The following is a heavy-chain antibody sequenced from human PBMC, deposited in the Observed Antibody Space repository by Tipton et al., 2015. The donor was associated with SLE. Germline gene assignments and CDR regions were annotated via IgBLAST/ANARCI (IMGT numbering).Heavy chain of an antibody. CDR3: VKDASGYSSGWSLGGHFDY. CDR2: ISSSSSYI. CDR1: GFTFSSYS. Sequence: GSLRLSCAASGFTFSSYSMNWVRQAPGKGLEWVSFISSSSSYIYYADSVKGRFTISRDNAKNSLYLQMNSLRAEDTAVYYCVKDASGYSSGWSLGGHFDYWGQGTLDTVSS. V-gene: IGHV3-21*03. D-gene: IGHD6-19*01. J-gene: IGHJ4*02.